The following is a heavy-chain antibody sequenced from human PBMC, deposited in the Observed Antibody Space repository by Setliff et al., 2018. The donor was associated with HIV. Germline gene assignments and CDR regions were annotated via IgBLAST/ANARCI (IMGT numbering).Heavy chain of an antibody. D-gene: IGHD5-12*01. CDR1: GGSFSEYY. CDR2: INHSGST. CDR3: ARGATLLPGYSDRWEYFYMDV. Sequence: ETLSLTCAVYGGSFSEYYWSWIRQSPGKGLEWIGEINHSGSTHYNPPLKSRATISVDTSKNQFSLRLNSVTAADTAVYYRARGATLLPGYSDRWEYFYMDVWGKGTTVTVSS. V-gene: IGHV4-34*01. J-gene: IGHJ6*03.